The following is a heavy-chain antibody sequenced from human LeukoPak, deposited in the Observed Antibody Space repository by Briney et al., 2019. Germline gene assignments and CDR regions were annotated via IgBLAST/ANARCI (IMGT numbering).Heavy chain of an antibody. Sequence: GGSLRLSCAASGFTFSSYSMNWGGQAPGKGLEGVSSISSSSSYIYYADSVKGRFTISTDNAKNSLYLQMNSLRAEDTAVYYCARVGTYYYDSSGYCLGSWGQGALVTVSS. J-gene: IGHJ5*02. D-gene: IGHD3-22*01. V-gene: IGHV3-21*01. CDR2: ISSSSSYI. CDR1: GFTFSSYS. CDR3: ARVGTYYYDSSGYCLGS.